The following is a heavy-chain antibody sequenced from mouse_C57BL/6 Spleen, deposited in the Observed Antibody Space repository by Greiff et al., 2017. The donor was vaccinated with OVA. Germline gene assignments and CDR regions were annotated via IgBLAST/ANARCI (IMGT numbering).Heavy chain of an antibody. V-gene: IGHV1-26*01. CDR3: AREDGNYGGAWFAY. D-gene: IGHD2-1*01. J-gene: IGHJ3*01. Sequence: EVQLQQSGPELVKPGASVKISCKASGYTFTDYYMNWVKQSHGKSLEWIGDINPNNGGTSYNQKFKGKATLTVDKSSSTAYMELRSLTSEDSAVYYCAREDGNYGGAWFAYWGQGTLVTVSA. CDR1: GYTFTDYY. CDR2: INPNNGGT.